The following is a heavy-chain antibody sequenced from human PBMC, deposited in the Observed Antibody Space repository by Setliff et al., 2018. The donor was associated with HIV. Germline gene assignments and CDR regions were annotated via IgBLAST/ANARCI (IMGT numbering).Heavy chain of an antibody. CDR1: GGSISSGSYY. Sequence: SETLSLTCTVSGGSISSGSYYWSWIRQPAGKGLEWIGHIYTSGSTNYNPSLKNRVTISVDTSKNTFSLKLSSVTAADTAVYYCARLVDSAAVPQDYFDYWGQGTLVTVSS. V-gene: IGHV4-61*09. CDR2: IYTSGST. J-gene: IGHJ4*02. D-gene: IGHD6-6*01. CDR3: ARLVDSAAVPQDYFDY.